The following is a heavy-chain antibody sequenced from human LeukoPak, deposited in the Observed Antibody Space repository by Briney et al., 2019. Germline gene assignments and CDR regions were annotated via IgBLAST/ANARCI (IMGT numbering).Heavy chain of an antibody. D-gene: IGHD3-22*01. J-gene: IGHJ4*02. CDR1: GGSISSSTYY. V-gene: IGHV4-39*01. CDR3: ERQSDSSGSMHT. Sequence: SETLSLTCTVSGGSISSSTYYWGWIRQPPGKGLEWIGSISYSGRTYYTPSLKSRVTTSVDTSKNQFSLRLSSVTAADTAVYYCERQSDSSGSMHTWGQGTLVTVSS. CDR2: ISYSGRT.